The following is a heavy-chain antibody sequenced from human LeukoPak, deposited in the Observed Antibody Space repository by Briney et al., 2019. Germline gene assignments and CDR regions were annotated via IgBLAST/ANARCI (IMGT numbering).Heavy chain of an antibody. CDR2: ITRSGSTI. J-gene: IGHJ3*02. CDR3: ARIGRPAAFDI. CDR1: GFTFSDYY. D-gene: IGHD6-6*01. V-gene: IGHV3-11*01. Sequence: GGSLRLSCAASGFTFSDYYMSWIRQAPGKGLEWVSYITRSGSTIYYADSMKGRFTISRDNAKHSLFLQLDSLRAEDTAVYYCARIGRPAAFDIWGQGTLVIVSS.